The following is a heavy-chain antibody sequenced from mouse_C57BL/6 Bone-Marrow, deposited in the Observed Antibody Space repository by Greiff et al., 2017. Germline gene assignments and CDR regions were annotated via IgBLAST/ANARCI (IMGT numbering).Heavy chain of an antibody. D-gene: IGHD1-1*01. CDR1: GFTIKNTY. CDR3: ARSFTVVAPVDC. Sequence: VQLQQSVAELVRPGASVKLSCTASGFTIKNTYLHWVKQRPEQGLEWIGRIDPATGNTKYAPKFQGKATITADTSYNTAYLQLSSLTSEDTAIYYCARSFTVVAPVDCWGQGTTLTVSS. CDR2: IDPATGNT. J-gene: IGHJ2*01. V-gene: IGHV14-3*01.